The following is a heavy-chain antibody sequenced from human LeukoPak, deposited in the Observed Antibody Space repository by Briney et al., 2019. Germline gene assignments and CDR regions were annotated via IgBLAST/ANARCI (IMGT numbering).Heavy chain of an antibody. Sequence: PGGSLRLSCAASGFTFTNYWMSWFRQAPGKGLELVANIKQDRSEKYYVDSVKGRFTISRDNAKNSLYLQMNSLRAEDTAVYYCARLREIPVFGVVTKSTSYFDYWGQGTLVTVSS. V-gene: IGHV3-7*01. CDR3: ARLREIPVFGVVTKSTSYFDY. CDR1: GFTFTNYW. D-gene: IGHD3-3*01. CDR2: IKQDRSEK. J-gene: IGHJ4*02.